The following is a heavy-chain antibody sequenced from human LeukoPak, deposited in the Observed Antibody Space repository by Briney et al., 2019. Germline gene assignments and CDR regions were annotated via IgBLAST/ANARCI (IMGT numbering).Heavy chain of an antibody. CDR1: GGTFSSYA. CDR3: ARDSSGYCSSTSCSDY. D-gene: IGHD2-2*01. J-gene: IGHJ4*02. V-gene: IGHV1-69*01. Sequence: ASVKVSCKASGGTFSSYAISWVRQAPGQGLEWMGGIIPIFGTANYAQKFQGRVTITADESTSTAYMGLSSLRSEDTAVYYCARDSSGYCSSTSCSDYWGQGTLVTVSS. CDR2: IIPIFGTA.